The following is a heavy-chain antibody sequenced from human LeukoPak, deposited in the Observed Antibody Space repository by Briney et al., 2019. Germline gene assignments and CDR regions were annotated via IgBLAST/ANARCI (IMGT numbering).Heavy chain of an antibody. Sequence: PSQTLSLTCTVSGASISSGSYYWSWIRQPAGKGLEWIGHIYTSGSTNFNPSLKSRVTISVDTSKNQFSLKLSSVTAADTAVHYCARDRKWLGFDYWGQGTLVTVSS. V-gene: IGHV4-61*09. CDR1: GASISSGSYY. D-gene: IGHD6-19*01. J-gene: IGHJ4*02. CDR3: ARDRKWLGFDY. CDR2: IYTSGST.